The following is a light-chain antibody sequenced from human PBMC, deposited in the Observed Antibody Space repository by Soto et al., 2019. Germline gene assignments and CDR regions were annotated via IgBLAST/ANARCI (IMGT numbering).Light chain of an antibody. Sequence: DIQMTQSPSTLSASVGDRVTITCRASQSISSWLAWYQQKPGKAPKLLIYDASSLESGVPSRFSGSGPGTEFTLTISSLQPDDFATYYCQQYNSYPTFGGGTKVDI. CDR1: QSISSW. CDR3: QQYNSYPT. J-gene: IGKJ4*01. CDR2: DAS. V-gene: IGKV1-5*01.